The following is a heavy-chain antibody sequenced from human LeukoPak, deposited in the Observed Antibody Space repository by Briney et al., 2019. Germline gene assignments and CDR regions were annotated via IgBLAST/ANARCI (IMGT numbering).Heavy chain of an antibody. D-gene: IGHD3-10*01. CDR2: MYHSGSN. CDR3: VRENMVRGAID. J-gene: IGHJ4*02. V-gene: IGHV4-39*07. CDR1: GGSISSSSYY. Sequence: SETLSLTCTVSGGSISSSSYYWGWIRQPPGKGLEWIGSMYHSGSNPYNPSLQSRVTISVDTSRNQFSLKVTSVTAADTAVYYCVRENMVRGAIDWGQGTLVTVSS.